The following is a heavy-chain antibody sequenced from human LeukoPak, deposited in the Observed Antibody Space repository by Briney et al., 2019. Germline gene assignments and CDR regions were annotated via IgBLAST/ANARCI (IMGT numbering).Heavy chain of an antibody. CDR2: ISSSGSTI. CDR3: AKDTYLIAVAGTFDY. CDR1: GFTFSSYE. J-gene: IGHJ4*02. D-gene: IGHD6-19*01. V-gene: IGHV3-48*03. Sequence: GGSLRLSCAASGFTFSSYEMNWVRQAPGKGLEWVSYISSSGSTIYYADSVKGRFTISRDNAKNSLYLQMNSLRAEDTALYYCAKDTYLIAVAGTFDYWGQGTLVTVSS.